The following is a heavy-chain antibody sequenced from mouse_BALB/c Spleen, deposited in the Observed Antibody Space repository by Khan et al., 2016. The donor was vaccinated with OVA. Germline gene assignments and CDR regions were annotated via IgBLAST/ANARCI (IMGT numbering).Heavy chain of an antibody. CDR2: IWGDGST. J-gene: IGHJ4*01. V-gene: IGHV2-3*01. D-gene: IGHD1-1*01. CDR3: AKFTPDYYSMDY. Sequence: VQLQESGPGLVAPSQSLAITCTVSGFSLTSYGVNWVHQPPGKGLEWLGVIWGDGSTNYHSTLIFRLIISKDNSKSQVFLKLNSLQTDDTATYFCAKFTPDYYSMDYWGQGTSVTVSS. CDR1: GFSLTSYG.